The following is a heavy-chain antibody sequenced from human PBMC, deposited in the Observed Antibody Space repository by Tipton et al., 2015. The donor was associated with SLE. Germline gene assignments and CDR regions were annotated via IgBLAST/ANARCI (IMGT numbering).Heavy chain of an antibody. CDR2: IKEDESEK. D-gene: IGHD6-19*01. J-gene: IGHJ6*02. CDR1: GFIFSNYA. CDR3: VRALLDAVPGPSVMDV. V-gene: IGHV3-7*01. Sequence: SLRLSCAASGFIFSNYAMDWVRQAPGKGPEWVASIKEDESEKYYVDSVKGRFTISRDNTKNSLYLQMNSLRAEDTAVYYCVRALLDAVPGPSVMDVWGQGTTVIVSS.